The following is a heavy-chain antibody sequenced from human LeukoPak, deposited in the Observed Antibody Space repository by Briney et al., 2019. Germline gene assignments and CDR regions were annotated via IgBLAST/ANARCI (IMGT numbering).Heavy chain of an antibody. V-gene: IGHV3-7*01. CDR3: ARDLGYSSSWHHFDY. Sequence: GGSLRLSCAASGFTFSSYWMTWVRQAPGKGLEWVANIKQDGSEKYYVDSVKGRFTISRDNSKNTLYLQMNSLRAEDTAVYYCARDLGYSSSWHHFDYWGQGTLVTVSS. CDR1: GFTFSSYW. J-gene: IGHJ4*02. CDR2: IKQDGSEK. D-gene: IGHD6-13*01.